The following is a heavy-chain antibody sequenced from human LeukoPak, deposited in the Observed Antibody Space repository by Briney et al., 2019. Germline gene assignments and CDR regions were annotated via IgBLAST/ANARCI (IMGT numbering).Heavy chain of an antibody. J-gene: IGHJ6*03. V-gene: IGHV1-8*01. CDR1: GYTFSDYD. CDR3: ARVVMKAFYYYYMDV. Sequence: ASVKVSCKASGYTFSDYDVNWVRQAPGQGLEWMGWMNPTSGDTGYAQKFQGRVTMTRSMSKNTAYMELSRLRSEDTAVYFCARVVMKAFYYYYMDVWGKGTTIIISS. D-gene: IGHD2-21*01. CDR2: MNPTSGDT.